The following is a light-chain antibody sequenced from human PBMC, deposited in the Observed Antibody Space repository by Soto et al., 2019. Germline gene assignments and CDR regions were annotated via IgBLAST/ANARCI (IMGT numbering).Light chain of an antibody. CDR2: DAS. CDR3: QQRSNWPIT. J-gene: IGKJ5*01. Sequence: EIVLTQYPGTLSLSPGGRATLSCRASQSVGSSLSWYQQKPGQAPRLLIYDASNRATGIPPRFGGSGSGTDFTLTISSLEPEDFAVYYCQQRSNWPITFGQGTRLEI. V-gene: IGKV3-11*01. CDR1: QSVGSS.